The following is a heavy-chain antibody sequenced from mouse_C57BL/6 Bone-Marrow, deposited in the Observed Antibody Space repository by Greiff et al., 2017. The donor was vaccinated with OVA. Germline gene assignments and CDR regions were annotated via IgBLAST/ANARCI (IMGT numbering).Heavy chain of an antibody. D-gene: IGHD1-1*01. CDR3: ANFEDDSSSGY. V-gene: IGHV1-50*01. Sequence: QVQLQQPGAELVKPGASVKLSCKASGYTFTSYWMQWVKQRPGQGLEWIGEIDPSDSYTNYNQKFKGKATLTVDTSSSTAYMQLSSLTAEDSAVYYCANFEDDSSSGYRGQGTTLTVAT. CDR2: IDPSDSYT. J-gene: IGHJ2*01. CDR1: GYTFTSYW.